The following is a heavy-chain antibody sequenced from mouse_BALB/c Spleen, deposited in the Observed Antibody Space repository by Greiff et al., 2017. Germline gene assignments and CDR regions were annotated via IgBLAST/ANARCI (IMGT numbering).Heavy chain of an antibody. J-gene: IGHJ2*01. CDR2: IYPSDSYT. V-gene: IGHV1-69*02. D-gene: IGHD3-1*01. CDR3: TRSGGSPFDY. CDR1: GYTFTSYW. Sequence: VQLQQPGAELVRPGASVKLSCKASGYTFTSYWINWVKQRPGQGLEWIGNIYPSDSYTNYNQKFKDKATLTVDKSSSTAYMQLSSPTSEDSAVYYCTRSGGSPFDYWGQGTTLTVSS.